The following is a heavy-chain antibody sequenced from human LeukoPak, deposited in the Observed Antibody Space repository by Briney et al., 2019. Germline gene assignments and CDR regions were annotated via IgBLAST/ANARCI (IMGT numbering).Heavy chain of an antibody. D-gene: IGHD5-18*01. Sequence: GASVKVSCKASGYTFTSYGISWVRQAPGQGLEWLGWISTYNGNTHYAQKLQGRVTMTTDTSTSTAYMELRSLRSDDTAVYYCAKRSAWQRYSYGYDYWGQGTLVTVSS. CDR3: AKRSAWQRYSYGYDY. V-gene: IGHV1-18*01. J-gene: IGHJ4*02. CDR1: GYTFTSYG. CDR2: ISTYNGNT.